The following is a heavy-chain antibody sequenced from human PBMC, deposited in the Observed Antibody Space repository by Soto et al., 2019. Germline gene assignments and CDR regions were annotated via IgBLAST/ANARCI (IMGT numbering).Heavy chain of an antibody. D-gene: IGHD1-26*01. CDR1: GDTFTDYA. CDR3: AGGVGATAATFDY. Sequence: QVHLVQSGAEVKKPGASVKVSCKASGDTFTDYAIHWVRQAPRQRLEGLAWINPGNGDTQYSQKFQGRVTLTRDTSATTAYMELSSLRSEDTSVYFCAGGVGATAATFDYWGQGTLVTVSS. J-gene: IGHJ4*02. CDR2: INPGNGDT. V-gene: IGHV1-3*01.